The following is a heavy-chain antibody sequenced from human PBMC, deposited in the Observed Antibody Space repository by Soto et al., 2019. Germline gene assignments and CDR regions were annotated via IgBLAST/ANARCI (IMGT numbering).Heavy chain of an antibody. Sequence: PSETLSLTCSLSGFTISSVAYYWSWIRQAPGKGLKWIGYIRYTGSTDYNPSLKSRVSISVDTSDNQFSLKLSSVTAADTAVYYCARDRKAITAPRYNWFDTWGPGTLVTVSS. D-gene: IGHD5-12*01. CDR1: GFTISSVAYY. CDR2: IRYTGST. CDR3: ARDRKAITAPRYNWFDT. J-gene: IGHJ5*02. V-gene: IGHV4-30-4*01.